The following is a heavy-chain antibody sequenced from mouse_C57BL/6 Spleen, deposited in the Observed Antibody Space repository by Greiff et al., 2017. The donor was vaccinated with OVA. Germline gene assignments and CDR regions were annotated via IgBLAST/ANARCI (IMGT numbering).Heavy chain of an antibody. CDR2: IYPGDGDT. CDR1: GYAFSSSW. CDR3: ARKLDYYGNLYYAMDY. J-gene: IGHJ4*01. Sequence: QVQLQQSGPELVKPGASVKISCKASGYAFSSSWMNWVKQRPGKGLEWIGRIYPGDGDTNYNGKFKGKATLTADKSSSTAYMQLSSLTSEDSAVYFCARKLDYYGNLYYAMDYWGQGTSVTVSS. V-gene: IGHV1-82*01. D-gene: IGHD2-1*01.